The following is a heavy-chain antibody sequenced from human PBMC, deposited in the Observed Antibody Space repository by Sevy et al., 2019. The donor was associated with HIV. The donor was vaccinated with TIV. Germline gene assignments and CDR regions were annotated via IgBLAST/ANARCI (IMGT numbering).Heavy chain of an antibody. Sequence: GESLISCAASGVTFSAYWMSWVRQVPGKGLEWVANIKQDGSEKYYVDSVKGRFTISRDNAKNSLYLQMNSLRVEDTAVYYCARKTYNSAWNLFYFDYWGQGTLVTVSS. J-gene: IGHJ4*02. CDR3: ARKTYNSAWNLFYFDY. CDR2: IKQDGSEK. CDR1: GVTFSAYW. D-gene: IGHD3-22*01. V-gene: IGHV3-7*01.